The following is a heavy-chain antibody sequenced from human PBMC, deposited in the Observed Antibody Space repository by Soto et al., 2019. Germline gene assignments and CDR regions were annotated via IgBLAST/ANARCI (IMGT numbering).Heavy chain of an antibody. CDR1: GFTFSNSA. J-gene: IGHJ4*02. CDR2: ISSNGGST. Sequence: EVQLVESGEDLVQPGGSLRLSCVASGFTFSNSAMYWVRQAPGKGLECVSSISSNGGSTYYADSVKGRFTISRDNSKNPRYLQMGSPRADDMAVYYCATVGNYGNFDYWGQGTLVTVSS. V-gene: IGHV3-64*02. D-gene: IGHD3-10*01. CDR3: ATVGNYGNFDY.